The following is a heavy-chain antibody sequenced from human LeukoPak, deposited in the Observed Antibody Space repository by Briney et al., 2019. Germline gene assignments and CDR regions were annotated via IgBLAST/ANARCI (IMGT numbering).Heavy chain of an antibody. CDR3: AREIYRGYDYNYYYYMDV. V-gene: IGHV1-8*02. CDR2: MNPNSGNT. CDR1: GYTFTSYD. Sequence: GASVKVSCKASGYTFTSYDINWVRQATGQGLEWMGWMNPNSGNTGYAQKFQGRVTVTTDTSTSTAYMELRSLRSDDTAVYYCAREIYRGYDYNYYYYMDVWGKGTTVTVSS. J-gene: IGHJ6*03. D-gene: IGHD5-12*01.